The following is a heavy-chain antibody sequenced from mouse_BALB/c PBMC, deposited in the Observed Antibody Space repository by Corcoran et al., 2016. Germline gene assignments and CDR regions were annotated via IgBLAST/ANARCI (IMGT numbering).Heavy chain of an antibody. V-gene: IGHV3-6*02. D-gene: IGHD2-4*01. Sequence: DVQLQESGPGLVKPSQSLSLTCSVTGYSITSGYYWNWIRQFPGNKLEWMGYISYDGSNNYNPSLKNRISITRDTSKNQFFLKLNSVTTEDTATYYCARVDDYGFAYWGQGTLVTVSA. J-gene: IGHJ3*01. CDR2: ISYDGSN. CDR1: GYSITSGYY. CDR3: ARVDDYGFAY.